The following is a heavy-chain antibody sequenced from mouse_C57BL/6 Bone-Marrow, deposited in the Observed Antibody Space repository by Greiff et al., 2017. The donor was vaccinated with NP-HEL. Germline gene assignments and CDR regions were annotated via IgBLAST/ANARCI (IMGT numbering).Heavy chain of an antibody. V-gene: IGHV7-3*01. CDR3: ARSPFITTVVEYYFDY. D-gene: IGHD1-1*01. J-gene: IGHJ2*01. CDR2: IRNKAHGYTK. CDR1: GFTFTDYY. Sequence: EASGFTFTDYYMCWVRQPPGKALEWLGFIRNKAHGYTKAYTASVKGRFTISRDYSQSILYLLMNALRAEDSATYYGARSPFITTVVEYYFDYWGQGTTLTVSS.